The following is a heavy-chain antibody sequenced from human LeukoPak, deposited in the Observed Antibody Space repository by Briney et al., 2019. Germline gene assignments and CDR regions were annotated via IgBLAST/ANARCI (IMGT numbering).Heavy chain of an antibody. Sequence: PSETLSLTCTVSGGSISSSSYYWGWIRQPPGKGLEWIGSIYYSGSTYYNPSLKSRVTISVDTSKNQFSLKLSSVTAADTAVYYCASSSHGRYYFDYWGQGTLVTVSS. CDR2: IYYSGST. CDR1: GGSISSSSYY. D-gene: IGHD6-13*01. J-gene: IGHJ4*02. V-gene: IGHV4-39*01. CDR3: ASSSHGRYYFDY.